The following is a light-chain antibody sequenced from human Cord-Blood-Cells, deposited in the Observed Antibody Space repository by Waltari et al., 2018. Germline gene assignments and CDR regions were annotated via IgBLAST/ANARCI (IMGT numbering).Light chain of an antibody. CDR3: AAWDDSLSGWV. V-gene: IGLV1-47*01. J-gene: IGLJ3*02. Sequence: QSVLTQPPSASGTPGQRVTIPCSGSSSNIGSNYVYWYQQLPGTAPKLLIYRNNQLPSGVPDRFSGSKSGTSASLAISGLRSEDEAAYYCAAWDDSLSGWVFGGGTKLTVL. CDR1: SSNIGSNY. CDR2: RNN.